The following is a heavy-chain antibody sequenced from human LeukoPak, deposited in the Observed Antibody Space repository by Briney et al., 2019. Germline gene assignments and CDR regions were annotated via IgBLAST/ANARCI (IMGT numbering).Heavy chain of an antibody. CDR1: GFTFSSYE. CDR2: ISSSGSAI. V-gene: IGHV3-48*03. D-gene: IGHD6-19*01. CDR3: ARGGSLGY. Sequence: GGSLSLSCAASGFTFSSYEMNWVRRAPGKGLEWVSKISSSGSAIYYADSVKGRFTISRDNAKSTLYLQMNSLRAEDTAVYYCARGGSLGYWGQGTLVTVSS. J-gene: IGHJ4*02.